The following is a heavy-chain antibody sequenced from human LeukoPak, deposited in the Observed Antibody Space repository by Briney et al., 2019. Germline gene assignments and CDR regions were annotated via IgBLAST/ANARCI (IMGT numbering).Heavy chain of an antibody. V-gene: IGHV4-39*07. CDR2: VSYSGTV. Sequence: SETLSLTCTVSGASISSDEYYWGWIRQSPGKGLEWIASVSYSGTVYYNPSLESRVTISIDTSKNQFSLKVNSMIAADTALYFCARVGGDRSGGSCCCYYYYMDVWGKGTTVTVSS. J-gene: IGHJ6*03. CDR1: GASISSDEYY. D-gene: IGHD2-15*01. CDR3: ARVGGDRSGGSCCCYYYYMDV.